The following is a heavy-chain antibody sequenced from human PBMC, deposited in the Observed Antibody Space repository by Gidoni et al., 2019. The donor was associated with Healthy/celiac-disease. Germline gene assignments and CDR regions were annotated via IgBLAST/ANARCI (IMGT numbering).Heavy chain of an antibody. D-gene: IGHD2-15*01. V-gene: IGHV4-34*01. CDR2: VNHSGST. CDR1: GGSFRGYY. J-gene: IGHJ6*02. Sequence: QVQLQQWGAGLLQPSETLSLTCAAYGGSFRGYYCSWSRQPPGKGLEWVGEVNHSGSTNYNPSHKSQVTISMDTSKNQFSLKLRSVTAADTAVYYCARLSVFGGNRNYYYYYGMDVWGQGTTVTVSS. CDR3: ARLSVFGGNRNYYYYYGMDV.